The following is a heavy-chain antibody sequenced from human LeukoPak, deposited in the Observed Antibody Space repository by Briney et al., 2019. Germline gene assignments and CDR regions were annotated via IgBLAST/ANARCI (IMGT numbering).Heavy chain of an antibody. CDR2: ISVSGNT. CDR3: AKAPVTTCSGAYCYPFDY. D-gene: IGHD2-15*01. CDR1: GFTLSSYA. V-gene: IGHV3-23*01. J-gene: IGHJ4*02. Sequence: GGSLRLSCAASGFTLSSYAMSWVPQGPGKGLEGVSAISVSGNTYHADSVKGRFTISRDSSRNTLYLQMNSLRAEDAAVYYCAKAPVTTCSGAYCYPFDYWGQGTLVTVSS.